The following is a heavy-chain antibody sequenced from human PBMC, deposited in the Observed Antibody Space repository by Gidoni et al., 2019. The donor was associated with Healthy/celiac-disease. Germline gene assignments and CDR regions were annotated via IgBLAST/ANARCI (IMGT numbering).Heavy chain of an antibody. D-gene: IGHD3-22*01. CDR1: GGSLRSSSYY. V-gene: IGHV4-39*07. CDR3: AREVSYDSSVDY. Sequence: QLQLHESGPGLVPPSDTLSLTCTVSGGSLRSSSYYWGWIRQPPGKGLEWIGSIYSSGSTYYTQSLKSRVNISVDTSKNQFSLKLSSVTAADTAVYYCAREVSYDSSVDYWGQGTLVTVSS. CDR2: IYSSGST. J-gene: IGHJ4*02.